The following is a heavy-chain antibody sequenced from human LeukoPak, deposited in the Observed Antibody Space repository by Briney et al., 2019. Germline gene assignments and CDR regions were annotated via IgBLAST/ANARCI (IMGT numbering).Heavy chain of an antibody. D-gene: IGHD5-24*01. J-gene: IGHJ3*02. CDR1: GFTFSDYY. V-gene: IGHV3-11*04. Sequence: GGSLRLSCAASGFTFSDYYMSWIRQAPGKGLEWVSYISSSGSTIYYADSVKGRFTISRDNAKNSLYLQMNSLGAEDTAVYYCARDLEMATISRAFDIWGQGTMVTVSS. CDR2: ISSSGSTI. CDR3: ARDLEMATISRAFDI.